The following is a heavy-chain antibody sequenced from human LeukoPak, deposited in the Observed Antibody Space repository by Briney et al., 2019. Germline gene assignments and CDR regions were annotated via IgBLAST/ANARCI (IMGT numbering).Heavy chain of an antibody. CDR2: ISTSSIYI. CDR3: ASTEMATLGTGY. V-gene: IGHV3-21*04. J-gene: IGHJ4*02. Sequence: GGSLRLSCAVSGFIFSSYSMNWVRQAPGKGLEWVSSISTSSIYIYYADSVKGRFTISRDNAKNSLYLQMNSLRAEDTAVYYCASTEMATLGTGYWGQGTLVTVSS. CDR1: GFIFSSYS. D-gene: IGHD5-24*01.